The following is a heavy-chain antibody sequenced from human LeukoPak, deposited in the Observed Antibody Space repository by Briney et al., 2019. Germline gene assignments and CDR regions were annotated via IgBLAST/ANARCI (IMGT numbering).Heavy chain of an antibody. J-gene: IGHJ4*02. Sequence: AQTLRVSYAPPACADSINYMSWVRQAPGKGLVWLSLNDSGGNTYDAGSVKGRFTISRDNSKNPLYLQMNSLRAEDTAVYYCARVAFRSSSYISGIDYWGQGTLVTVSS. CDR1: ACADSINY. CDR3: ARVAFRSSSYISGIDY. CDR2: NDSGGNT. V-gene: IGHV3-53*01. D-gene: IGHD1-14*01.